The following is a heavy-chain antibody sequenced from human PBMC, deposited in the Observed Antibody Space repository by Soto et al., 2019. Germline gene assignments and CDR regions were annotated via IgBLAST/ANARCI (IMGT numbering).Heavy chain of an antibody. CDR1: GGSFTGYV. CDR3: ARGYGYFRQ. Sequence: PSETLSLTCDVSGGSFTGYVCNWIRQSPGKGLEWIGEISYSGRTSYNPSLKPRVTASVDTARTQFSLNLTSVTDADTAFYYCARGYGYFRQWGQGVLVTVSS. V-gene: IGHV4-34*01. J-gene: IGHJ4*02. D-gene: IGHD3-22*01. CDR2: ISYSGRT.